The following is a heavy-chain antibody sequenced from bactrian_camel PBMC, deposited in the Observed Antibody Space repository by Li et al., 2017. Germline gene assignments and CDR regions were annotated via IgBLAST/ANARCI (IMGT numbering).Heavy chain of an antibody. CDR2: IDSDGNT. V-gene: IGHV3S53*01. Sequence: HVQLVESGGGSVQTGGSLRLSCTGVEYSFGDSDADWYRQAPGDECELVSTIDSDGNTKYGEFVKGRFTMSRDNAKNTVWLQMNDLKPEDSAVYYCAAGALGYIGAKCPPDFGGYWGQGTQVTVS. D-gene: IGHD1*01. J-gene: IGHJ6*01. CDR1: EYSFGDSD. CDR3: AAGALGYIGAKCPPDFGGY.